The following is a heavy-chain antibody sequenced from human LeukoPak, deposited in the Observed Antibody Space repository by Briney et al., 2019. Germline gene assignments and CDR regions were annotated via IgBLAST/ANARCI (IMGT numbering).Heavy chain of an antibody. CDR3: ARPAAGTFSGWFDP. CDR1: GYTFTSYG. CDR2: ISAYNGNT. J-gene: IGHJ5*02. D-gene: IGHD6-13*01. V-gene: IGHV1-18*01. Sequence: ASVKVSCKASGYTFTSYGISWVRQAPGQGLEWMGWISAYNGNTNYAQKLQGRVTMTTDTSTSTAYMELRSLGSDDTAVYYCARPAAGTFSGWFDPWGQGTLVTVSS.